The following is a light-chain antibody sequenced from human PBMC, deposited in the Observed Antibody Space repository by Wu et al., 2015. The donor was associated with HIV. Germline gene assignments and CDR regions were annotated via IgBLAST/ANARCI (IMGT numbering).Light chain of an antibody. Sequence: EIVMTQSPATLSLSPGERATLSCRASQDVGTYVAWYQQKPGQAPRLLMSATSRRASGIPARFIGRGSGTEFALTISRLEPEDFAVYHCQQYDRSPWTFGQGTKVEI. V-gene: IGKV3-15*01. CDR3: QQYDRSPWT. CDR1: QDVGTY. J-gene: IGKJ1*01. CDR2: ATS.